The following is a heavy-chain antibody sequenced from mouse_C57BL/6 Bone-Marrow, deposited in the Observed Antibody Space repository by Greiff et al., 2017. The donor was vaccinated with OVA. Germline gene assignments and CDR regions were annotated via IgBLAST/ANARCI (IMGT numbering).Heavy chain of an antibody. CDR1: GYTFTSYW. Sequence: VQLQQPGAELVKPGASVKLSCKASGYTFTSYWMHWVKQRPGQGLEWIGMIHPNSGSTNYNEKFKGKATLTVDKSSSTAYMQLRSLTSEDSAFYYCALAWDYWGQGTTLTVSS. V-gene: IGHV1-64*01. CDR2: IHPNSGST. CDR3: ALAWDY. D-gene: IGHD6-1*01. J-gene: IGHJ2*01.